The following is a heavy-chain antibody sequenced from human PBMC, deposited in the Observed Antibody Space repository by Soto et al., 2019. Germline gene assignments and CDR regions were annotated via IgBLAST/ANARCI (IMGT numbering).Heavy chain of an antibody. CDR1: GFAFTSTA. CDR3: AAVRMMAGTNAFDI. D-gene: IGHD6-19*01. V-gene: IGHV1-58*01. J-gene: IGHJ3*02. Sequence: VKGCWKACGFAFTSTAVRWVHQARGQRLEWIGWIVVGSGNTNYAQKFQERVTITRDMSTSTAYMELSSLRSENTAVYYCAAVRMMAGTNAFDIWGQGTMVTVSS. CDR2: IVVGSGNT.